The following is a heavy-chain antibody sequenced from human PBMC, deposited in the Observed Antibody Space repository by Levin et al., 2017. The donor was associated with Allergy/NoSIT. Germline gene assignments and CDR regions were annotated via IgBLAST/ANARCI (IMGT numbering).Heavy chain of an antibody. Sequence: GESLKISCKVSGYTLTELSMHWVRQAPGKGLEWMGGFDPEDGETIYAQKFQGRVTMTEDTSTDTAYMELSSLRSEDTAVYYCATTLYSYGYLRYYGMDGWGQGTTVTVSS. V-gene: IGHV1-24*01. D-gene: IGHD5-18*01. CDR3: ATTLYSYGYLRYYGMDG. J-gene: IGHJ6*02. CDR2: FDPEDGET. CDR1: GYTLTELS.